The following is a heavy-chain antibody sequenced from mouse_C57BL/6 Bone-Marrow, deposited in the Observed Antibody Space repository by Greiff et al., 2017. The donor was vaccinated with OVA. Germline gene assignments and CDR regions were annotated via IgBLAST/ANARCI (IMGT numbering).Heavy chain of an antibody. D-gene: IGHD1-3*01. J-gene: IGHJ2*01. CDR1: GYTFTSYW. CDR2: IDPSDSYT. CDR3: ARGGYIGAY. Sequence: QVQLQQPGAELVKPGASVKLSCKASGYTFTSYWMQWVKQRPGQGLEWIGEIDPSDSYTNYNQKFKGKATLTVDTSSSTAYMQLSSLTSEDSAVYYCARGGYIGAYWGKGTTLTVSS. V-gene: IGHV1-50*01.